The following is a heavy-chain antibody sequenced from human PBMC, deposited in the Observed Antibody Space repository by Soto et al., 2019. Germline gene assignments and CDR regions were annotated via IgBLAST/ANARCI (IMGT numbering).Heavy chain of an antibody. V-gene: IGHV3-21*01. CDR1: GFTFSDYI. CDR3: ARVNYGPPDS. Sequence: VQMMESGGGLVKPGGSLRLSCAASGFTFSDYIMTWVRQAPGKGLEWVSSITSSSTYIYYADSVKGQFTISRDNARNSLYLQMNTLRAEDTARYYCARVNYGPPDSWGQGPLVTVSS. D-gene: IGHD1-7*01. J-gene: IGHJ4*02. CDR2: ITSSSTYI.